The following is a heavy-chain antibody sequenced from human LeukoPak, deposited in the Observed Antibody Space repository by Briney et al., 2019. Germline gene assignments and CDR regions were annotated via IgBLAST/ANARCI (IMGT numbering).Heavy chain of an antibody. V-gene: IGHV4-39*07. CDR2: IYYSGST. Sequence: SETLSLTCTVSGGSISSSSYFWGWIRQPPGKGLEWIGSIYYSGSTYYNPSLKSRVTISVDTSKNQFSLKLSSVTAADTAVYYCAREDRNYPYWYLDLWGRGTLVTVSS. D-gene: IGHD1-7*01. CDR1: GGSISSSSYF. CDR3: AREDRNYPYWYLDL. J-gene: IGHJ2*01.